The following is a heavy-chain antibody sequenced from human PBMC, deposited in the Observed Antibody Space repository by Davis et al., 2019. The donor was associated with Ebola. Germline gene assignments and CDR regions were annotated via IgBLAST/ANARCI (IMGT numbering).Heavy chain of an antibody. CDR3: ARRMHVTIFGTDIDRKPGFDY. CDR1: GYDFTSSW. V-gene: IGHV5-51*01. D-gene: IGHD3-3*01. Sequence: GESLKISCKGSGYDFTSSWIAWVCLMPGKGLEWMGIIFPRDSDTRYSPSFQGQVTISVDKSISTAYLQWGSLKASDTAMYYCARRMHVTIFGTDIDRKPGFDYWGQGTLVTVSS. J-gene: IGHJ4*02. CDR2: IFPRDSDT.